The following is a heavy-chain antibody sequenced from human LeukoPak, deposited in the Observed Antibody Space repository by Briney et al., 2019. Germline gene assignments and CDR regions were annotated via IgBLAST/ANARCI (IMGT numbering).Heavy chain of an antibody. Sequence: SGGSLRLSCVASAFIVSDNYMSWVRQAPGKGLEWVSLMYSGGSTYYADSVKGRFTISRDNAKNSLYLQMNSLRAEDTALYYCAKAEASSWYFGFDYWGQGTLVTVSS. CDR3: AKAEASSWYFGFDY. J-gene: IGHJ4*02. D-gene: IGHD6-13*01. V-gene: IGHV3-53*05. CDR2: MYSGGST. CDR1: AFIVSDNY.